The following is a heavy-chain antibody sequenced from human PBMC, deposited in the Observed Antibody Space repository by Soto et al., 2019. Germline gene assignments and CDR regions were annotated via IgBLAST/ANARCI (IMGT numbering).Heavy chain of an antibody. CDR3: ARVFAGRGNAFDV. V-gene: IGHV4-30-4*01. CDR2: IYYSGNA. Sequence: QVQLQESGPGLVKPSQTLSLTCTVSGGSISIPDYYWSWIRQPPGMGLEWIGYIYYSGNAEYNPSPQGPVTLALDKFTDQVPLKETFGTAAEPAGYYCARVFAGRGNAFDVWGQGTMVTVSS. D-gene: IGHD1-26*01. CDR1: GGSISIPDYY. J-gene: IGHJ3*01.